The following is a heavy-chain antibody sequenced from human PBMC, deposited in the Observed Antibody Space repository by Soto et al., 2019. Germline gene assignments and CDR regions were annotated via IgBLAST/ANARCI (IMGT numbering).Heavy chain of an antibody. J-gene: IGHJ5*02. D-gene: IGHD3-10*01. V-gene: IGHV3-74*01. Sequence: GGSLRLSCAASGFTFSSYWMHWVRQAPGKGLVWVSRINSDGSSTSYADSVKGRFTISRDNAKNTLYLQMNSLRAEDTAVYYCARVITTERFGEILWFDPWGQGTLVTVSS. CDR3: ARVITTERFGEILWFDP. CDR1: GFTFSSYW. CDR2: INSDGSST.